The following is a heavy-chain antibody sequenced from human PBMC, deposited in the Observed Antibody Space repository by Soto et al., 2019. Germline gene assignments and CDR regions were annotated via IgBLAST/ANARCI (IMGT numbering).Heavy chain of an antibody. D-gene: IGHD4-17*01. CDR1: GYTFTTYA. Sequence: ASVKVSCKASGYTFTTYAIHWVRQAPRQGLEWMGWINTGNGNTKFSQKFQGRVTITSGTSATTAYMELSSLTSEDTAIYYCARDLTTVTHPFDYWGQGTLVTVSS. CDR2: INTGNGNT. J-gene: IGHJ4*01. CDR3: ARDLTTVTHPFDY. V-gene: IGHV1-3*04.